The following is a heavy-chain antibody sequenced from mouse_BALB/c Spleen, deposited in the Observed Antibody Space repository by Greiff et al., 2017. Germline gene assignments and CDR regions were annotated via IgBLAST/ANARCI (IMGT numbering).Heavy chain of an antibody. D-gene: IGHD2-14*01. CDR2: IRNKANGYTT. Sequence: EVQVVESGGGLVQPGGSLRLSCATSGFTFTDYYMSWVRQPPGKALEWLGFIRNKANGYTTEYSASVKGRFTISRDNSQSILYLQMNTLRAEDSATYYCARAYYRYDEGPFAYWGQGTLVTVSA. CDR1: GFTFTDYY. V-gene: IGHV7-3*02. CDR3: ARAYYRYDEGPFAY. J-gene: IGHJ3*01.